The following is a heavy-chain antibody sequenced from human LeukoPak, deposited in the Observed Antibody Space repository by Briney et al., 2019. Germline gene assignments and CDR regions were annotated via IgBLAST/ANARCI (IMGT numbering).Heavy chain of an antibody. CDR2: FYSGGST. CDR3: ARVYSGYDLPGSLANYYFDY. CDR1: GGFISSYY. D-gene: IGHD5-12*01. Sequence: SGTLSLTCTVSGGFISSYYWSWIRQPARKGLEWIGRFYSGGSTDYNPSLKSRVTMSVDTSKNQFSLKLSSVTAADTAVYYCARVYSGYDLPGSLANYYFDYWGQGTLVTVSS. J-gene: IGHJ4*02. V-gene: IGHV4-4*07.